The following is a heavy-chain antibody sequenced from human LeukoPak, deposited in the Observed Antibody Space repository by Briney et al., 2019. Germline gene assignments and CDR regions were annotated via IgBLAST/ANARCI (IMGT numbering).Heavy chain of an antibody. CDR1: GFTFDDHA. D-gene: IGHD3-10*01. Sequence: PGGSLRLSCVVSGFTFDDHAMSWVRQAPGKGLEWVAGIDRSGGSTGYTDSSVKGRFTISRDNSKNTLYLQMNSLRAEDTAVYYCARDLLLWFGESRNDPWDYWGQGTLVTVSS. CDR3: ARDLLLWFGESRNDPWDY. J-gene: IGHJ4*02. V-gene: IGHV3-20*04. CDR2: IDRSGGST.